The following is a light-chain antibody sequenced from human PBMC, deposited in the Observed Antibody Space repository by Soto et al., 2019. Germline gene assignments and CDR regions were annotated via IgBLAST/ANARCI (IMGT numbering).Light chain of an antibody. CDR1: QSISSW. J-gene: IGKJ2*01. CDR3: QQYKSYTT. Sequence: DIQMTQSPSTLSASVGDRVTITCRASQSISSWLAWYQQRPGKAPKLLIFDASSLESGVPSRFSGSGSGTEFSLTFSRLQTDDFATYYCQQYKSYTTFGQGTKLEIK. V-gene: IGKV1-5*01. CDR2: DAS.